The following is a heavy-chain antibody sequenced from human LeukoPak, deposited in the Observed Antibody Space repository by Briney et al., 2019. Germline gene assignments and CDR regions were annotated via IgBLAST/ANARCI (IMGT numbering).Heavy chain of an antibody. CDR1: GGSFSGYY. J-gene: IGHJ4*02. CDR3: ARGRYLTTGGGAAAGFLDY. Sequence: SETLSLTCGVSGGSFSGYYWNWIRQPPGKGLEWIGEINHSGSTNYNPSLKSRVTISVDTSQKQFSLRLSSVTAADRAVYYCARGRYLTTGGGAAAGFLDYWGQGTLVTVSS. CDR2: INHSGST. D-gene: IGHD6-13*01. V-gene: IGHV4-34*01.